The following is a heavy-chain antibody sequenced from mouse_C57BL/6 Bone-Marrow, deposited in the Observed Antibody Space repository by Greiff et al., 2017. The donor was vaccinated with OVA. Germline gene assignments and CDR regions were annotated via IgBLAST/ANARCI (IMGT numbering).Heavy chain of an antibody. CDR3: ARLPTIVTTRFLDY. CDR1: GFSLSTFGMG. V-gene: IGHV8-8*01. D-gene: IGHD2-5*01. CDR2: IWWDDDK. J-gene: IGHJ2*01. Sequence: QVTLKESGPGILQPSQTLSLTCSFSGFSLSTFGMGVGWIRQPSGKGLEWLAHIWWDDDKYYNPALKSRLTSSKDTSKNQVFLKIANVATADTATHYCARLPTIVTTRFLDYWGQGTTLTVSS.